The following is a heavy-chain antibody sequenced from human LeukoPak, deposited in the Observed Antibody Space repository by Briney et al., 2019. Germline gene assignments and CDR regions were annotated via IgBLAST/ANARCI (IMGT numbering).Heavy chain of an antibody. Sequence: ASVKISCKVSGYTFTDYYMHWVQQAPGKGLEWMGLVDPEDGETIYAEKFQGRVTITADTSTDTAYMELSSLRSEDTAVYYYATGRVGATCCWFDPWGQGTLVTVSS. CDR3: ATGRVGATCCWFDP. CDR2: VDPEDGET. D-gene: IGHD1-26*01. CDR1: GYTFTDYY. J-gene: IGHJ5*02. V-gene: IGHV1-69-2*01.